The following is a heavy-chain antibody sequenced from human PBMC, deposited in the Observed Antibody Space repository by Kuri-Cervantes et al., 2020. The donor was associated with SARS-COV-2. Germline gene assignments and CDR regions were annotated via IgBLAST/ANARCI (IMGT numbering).Heavy chain of an antibody. Sequence: ASVKVSCKASGYTFTGYSMHWVRQAPGQGLEWMGWINPNSGGTNYAQKFQGWVTMTRDTSIRTAYMELSRLRSDDTAVYDCARTSFGELCRFDYWGKGTLVTVSS. D-gene: IGHD3-16*01. V-gene: IGHV1-2*04. CDR2: INPNSGGT. CDR1: GYTFTGYS. CDR3: ARTSFGELCRFDY. J-gene: IGHJ4*02.